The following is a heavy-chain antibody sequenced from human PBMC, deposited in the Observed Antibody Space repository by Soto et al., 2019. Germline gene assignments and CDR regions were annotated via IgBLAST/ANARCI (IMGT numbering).Heavy chain of an antibody. CDR1: GYTFTSYG. Sequence: ASVKVSCKASGYTFTSYGISWVRQAPGQGLEWMGWISAYNGKTNYAQKLQGRVTITADKSTSTAYMELSSLRSEDTAVYYCARGESRDYDYVWGSYRYKFDYWGQGTLATVSS. V-gene: IGHV1-18*01. J-gene: IGHJ4*02. CDR2: ISAYNGKT. D-gene: IGHD3-16*02. CDR3: ARGESRDYDYVWGSYRYKFDY.